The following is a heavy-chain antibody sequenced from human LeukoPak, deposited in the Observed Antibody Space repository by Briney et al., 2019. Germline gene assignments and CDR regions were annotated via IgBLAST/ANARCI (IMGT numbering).Heavy chain of an antibody. CDR1: GFTFSNAW. CDR2: IKSKTDGGTT. Sequence: PGGSLRLSCAASGFTFSNAWMSWVRQAPGKGLEWVGRIKSKTDGGTTDYAAPVKGRFTISRDDSKNTLYLQMNSLKTEDTAVYYCTAKGYYDILTGYYNSYFQHWGRGTLVTVSS. D-gene: IGHD3-9*01. CDR3: TAKGYYDILTGYYNSYFQH. J-gene: IGHJ1*01. V-gene: IGHV3-15*01.